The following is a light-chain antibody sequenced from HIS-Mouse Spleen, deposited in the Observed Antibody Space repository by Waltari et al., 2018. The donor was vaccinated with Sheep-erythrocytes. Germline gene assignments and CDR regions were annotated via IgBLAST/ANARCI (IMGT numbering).Light chain of an antibody. CDR1: QSISSY. V-gene: IGKV1-39*01. J-gene: IGKJ4*01. CDR2: AAS. CDR3: QQSYSTPQT. Sequence: DIQMTQSPSSLSASVGDRVTITCRASQSISSYLNWYQHKPGKAPKLLIYAASSLQSGVPSRFSGSGSVTDFTLTISSLQPEDFATYYCQQSYSTPQTFGGGTKVEIK.